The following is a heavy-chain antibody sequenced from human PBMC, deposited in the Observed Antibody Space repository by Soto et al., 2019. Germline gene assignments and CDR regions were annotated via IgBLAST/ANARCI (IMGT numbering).Heavy chain of an antibody. CDR1: GFTFSSYG. V-gene: IGHV3-30*18. D-gene: IGHD6-19*01. CDR2: ISYDGSNK. Sequence: PVGSLRLSCAASGFTFSSYGMHWVRQAPGKGLEWVAVISYDGSNKYYADSVKGRFTISRDNSKNTLYLQMNSLRAEDTAVYYCAKDHTTRIAVDWFDPWGQGTLVTVSS. J-gene: IGHJ5*02. CDR3: AKDHTTRIAVDWFDP.